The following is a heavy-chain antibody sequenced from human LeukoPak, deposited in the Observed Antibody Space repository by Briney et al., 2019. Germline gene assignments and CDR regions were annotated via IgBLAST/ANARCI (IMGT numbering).Heavy chain of an antibody. CDR2: INQDGSEK. CDR3: ARVGSVSTSLLLYHYYYYGMDV. V-gene: IGHV3-7*01. J-gene: IGHJ6*02. D-gene: IGHD2-2*01. CDR1: GFTFTSYW. Sequence: GGSLRLSCEASGFTFTSYWINWVRQAPGKGLEWVAVINQDGSEKYYVDSVKGRFTISRDNAKNSLYLQMNSLRAEDTAVYYCARVGSVSTSLLLYHYYYYGMDVWGQGTTVTVSS.